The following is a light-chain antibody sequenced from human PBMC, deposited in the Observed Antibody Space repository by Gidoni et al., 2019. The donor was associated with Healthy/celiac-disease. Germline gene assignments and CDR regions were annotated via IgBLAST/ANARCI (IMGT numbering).Light chain of an antibody. V-gene: IGKV1-39*01. CDR2: AAS. J-gene: IGKJ1*01. Sequence: DIQMTQSPSSLSASVGDRVTITCRASKSISSYLNWYQQKPGKAPKLLIYAASSLQSGVPSRFSGSGSGTDFTLTINSLQPEDFATYYCQQSYSTPQVTFXXXTKVEIK. CDR1: KSISSY. CDR3: QQSYSTPQVT.